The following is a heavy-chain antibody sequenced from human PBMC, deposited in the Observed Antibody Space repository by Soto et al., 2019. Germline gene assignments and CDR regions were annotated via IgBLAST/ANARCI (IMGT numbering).Heavy chain of an antibody. D-gene: IGHD2-15*01. Sequence: QVQLQQWGAGLLKPSETLSLTCAVSGGSFRAYYWTWIRQPPGRGLEWMGEIDHGGSTNYNPSLEGRVTMSIDTAKNRFSLNVTSVTAADTAVYYCVRGLRYSGMDVWGQGTTVTVS. CDR2: IDHGGST. CDR3: VRGLRYSGMDV. V-gene: IGHV4-34*01. CDR1: GGSFRAYY. J-gene: IGHJ6*02.